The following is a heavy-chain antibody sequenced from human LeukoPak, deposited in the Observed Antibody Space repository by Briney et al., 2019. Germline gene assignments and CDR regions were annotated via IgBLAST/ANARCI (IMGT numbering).Heavy chain of an antibody. J-gene: IGHJ4*02. CDR3: ARDLGSGSYCDY. V-gene: IGHV1-69*06. D-gene: IGHD1-26*01. CDR1: GYTFTGYY. Sequence: GASVKVSCKASGYTFTGYYMHWVRQAPGQGLEWMGGIIPIFGTANYPQKFQGRVTITADKSTSTAYMELSSLRSEDTAVYYCARDLGSGSYCDYWGQGTLVTVSS. CDR2: IIPIFGTA.